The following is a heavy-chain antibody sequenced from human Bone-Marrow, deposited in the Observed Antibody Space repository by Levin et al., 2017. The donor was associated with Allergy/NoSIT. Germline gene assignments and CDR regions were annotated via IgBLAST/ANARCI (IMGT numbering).Heavy chain of an antibody. J-gene: IGHJ4*02. V-gene: IGHV3-23*01. D-gene: IGHD3-10*01. CDR1: GFTFSNYA. CDR3: AKDRDFYGSGSLGN. CDR2: ISGSGDST. Sequence: GESLKISCAASGFTFSNYAMSWVRQAPGKGLEWVSGISGSGDSTYDGDSVKGRFTISRDNSKNTLYLQMNMQRAEEAAVYYCAKDRDFYGSGSLGNWGQGTLVTVSS.